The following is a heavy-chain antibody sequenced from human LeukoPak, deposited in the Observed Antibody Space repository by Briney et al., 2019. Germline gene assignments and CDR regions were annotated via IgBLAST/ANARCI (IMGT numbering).Heavy chain of an antibody. Sequence: SETLSLTCAVYGVSFSGYYWSWIRQPPGKGLEWIGEINHSGSNNYNPSLKSRVTISVDTSKNQFSLKLSSVTAADTAVYYCAGINTMVRGVIRFDPWGQGTLVTVSS. D-gene: IGHD3-10*01. CDR3: AGINTMVRGVIRFDP. CDR1: GVSFSGYY. J-gene: IGHJ5*02. V-gene: IGHV4-34*01. CDR2: INHSGSN.